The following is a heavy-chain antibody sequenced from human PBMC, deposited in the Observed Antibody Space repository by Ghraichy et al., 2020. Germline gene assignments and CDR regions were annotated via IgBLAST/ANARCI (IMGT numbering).Heavy chain of an antibody. J-gene: IGHJ4*02. Sequence: GGSLRLSCAASGFTFSSYSMNWVRQAPGKGLEWVSSISSSSSYIYYADSVKGRFTISRDNAKNSLYLQMNSLRAEDTAVYYCARGGGSYYGFLYYWGQGTLVTVSS. CDR2: ISSSSSYI. CDR1: GFTFSSYS. V-gene: IGHV3-21*01. D-gene: IGHD1-26*01. CDR3: ARGGGSYYGFLYY.